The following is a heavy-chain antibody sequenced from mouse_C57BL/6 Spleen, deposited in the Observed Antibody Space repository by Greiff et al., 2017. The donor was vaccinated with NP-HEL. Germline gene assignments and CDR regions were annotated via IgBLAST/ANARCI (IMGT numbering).Heavy chain of an antibody. V-gene: IGHV1-19*01. CDR2: INPYNGGT. CDR1: GYTFTDYY. Sequence: VQLQQSGPVLVKPGASVKMSCKASGYTFTDYYMNWVKQSHGKSLEWIGVINPYNGGTSYNQKFKGKATLTVDKSSSTAYMELNSLTSEDSAVYYCASSGGTDYYYAMDYWGQGTSVTVSS. J-gene: IGHJ4*01. D-gene: IGHD4-1*01. CDR3: ASSGGTDYYYAMDY.